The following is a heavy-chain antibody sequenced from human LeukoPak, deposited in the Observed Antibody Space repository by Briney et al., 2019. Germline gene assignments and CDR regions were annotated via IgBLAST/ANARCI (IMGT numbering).Heavy chain of an antibody. J-gene: IGHJ4*02. CDR1: GGSISSYY. Sequence: SETLSLTCTVSGGSISSYYRNWIRQPAGKGLEWIGPIYPSGSTNYNPSIKSRVTMSVDTSKNQCSLTLSSVTASDTAVYFCARGEWFADSWPYFDDWGQGSLVTVSS. V-gene: IGHV4-4*07. CDR2: IYPSGST. D-gene: IGHD3-3*01. CDR3: ARGEWFADSWPYFDD.